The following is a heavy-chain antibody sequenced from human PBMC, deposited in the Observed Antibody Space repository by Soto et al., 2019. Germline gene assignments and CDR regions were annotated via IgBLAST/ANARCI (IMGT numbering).Heavy chain of an antibody. CDR2: IYHSGST. V-gene: IGHV4-4*02. J-gene: IGHJ6*02. CDR1: GGSISSSNW. CDR3: ASLSITYDILTGRYYYYGMDV. Sequence: SETLSLTCAVSGGSISSSNWWSWVRQPPGKGLEWIGEIYHSGSTNYNPSLKSRVTISVDKSKNQFSLKLSSVTAADTAVYYCASLSITYDILTGRYYYYGMDVWGQGTTVTVSS. D-gene: IGHD3-9*01.